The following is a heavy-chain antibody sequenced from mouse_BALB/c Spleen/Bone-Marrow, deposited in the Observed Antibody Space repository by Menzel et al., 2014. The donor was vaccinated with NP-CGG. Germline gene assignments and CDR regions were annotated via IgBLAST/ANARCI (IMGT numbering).Heavy chain of an antibody. CDR3: AGNYGNYVWFAN. Sequence: VQVVESGAELMKPGASVKISCKATGYTFSRYWIEWVKQRPGHGLEWIGEILPGSGSTNYNEKFKGKATFTADTSSNTAYMQLSSLTSEDSAVYYCAGNYGNYVWFANWGQGTLVTVSA. D-gene: IGHD2-1*01. CDR2: ILPGSGST. V-gene: IGHV1-9*01. CDR1: GYTFSRYW. J-gene: IGHJ3*01.